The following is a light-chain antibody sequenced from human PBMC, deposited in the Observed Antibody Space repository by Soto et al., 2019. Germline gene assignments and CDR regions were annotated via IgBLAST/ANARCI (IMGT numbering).Light chain of an antibody. CDR2: DVS. Sequence: QSVLTQPASVSGSPGQSITISCTGTSSDVGGYNYVSWYQQHPGKAPKLMIYDVSYRPSGVSDRFSGSKSGNTASLTISGLESEVEADHYCDSYTSGSSYVFGTGTKLTV. V-gene: IGLV2-14*01. J-gene: IGLJ1*01. CDR3: DSYTSGSSYV. CDR1: SSDVGGYNY.